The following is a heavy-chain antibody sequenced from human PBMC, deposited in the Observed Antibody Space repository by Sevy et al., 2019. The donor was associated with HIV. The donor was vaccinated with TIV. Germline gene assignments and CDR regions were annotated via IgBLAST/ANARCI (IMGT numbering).Heavy chain of an antibody. Sequence: GGSLRLSCAASGFTFSSYAMSWVRQAPGKGLEWVSAISGSGGSTYYEDSVKGRFTISRDNSKNTLYLQMNSLRAEDKAVYYCAKVGYCSSTSWYRVSAEYFQHWGQGTLVTVSS. CDR3: AKVGYCSSTSWYRVSAEYFQH. J-gene: IGHJ1*01. CDR2: ISGSGGST. D-gene: IGHD2-2*02. CDR1: GFTFSSYA. V-gene: IGHV3-23*01.